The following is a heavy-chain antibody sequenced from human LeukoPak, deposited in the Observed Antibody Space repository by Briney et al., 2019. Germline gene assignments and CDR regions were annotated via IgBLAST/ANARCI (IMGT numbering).Heavy chain of an antibody. D-gene: IGHD3-3*01. CDR3: ASIKVWSGYSNFDY. CDR1: GGSISSSSYY. CDR2: IYYSGST. Sequence: PSETLFLTCTVSGGSISSSSYYWGWIRQPPGKGLEWIGSIYYSGSTYYNPSLKSRVTISVDTSKNQFSLKLSSVTAADTAVYYCASIKVWSGYSNFDYWGQGTLVTVSS. V-gene: IGHV4-39*01. J-gene: IGHJ4*02.